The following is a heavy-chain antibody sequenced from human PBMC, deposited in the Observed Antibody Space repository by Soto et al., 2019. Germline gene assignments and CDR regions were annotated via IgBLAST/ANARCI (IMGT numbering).Heavy chain of an antibody. CDR2: IIPIFGTA. CDR1: EGTFSSYA. Sequence: ASVKVSCKASEGTFSSYAISWVRQAPGQGLEWMGGIIPIFGTANYAQKLQGRVTITADESTSTAYMELSSLRSEDTAVFYCASPLSHYCSSTSCYVGWNYFDYWGQGTLVTVSS. V-gene: IGHV1-69*13. J-gene: IGHJ4*02. CDR3: ASPLSHYCSSTSCYVGWNYFDY. D-gene: IGHD2-2*01.